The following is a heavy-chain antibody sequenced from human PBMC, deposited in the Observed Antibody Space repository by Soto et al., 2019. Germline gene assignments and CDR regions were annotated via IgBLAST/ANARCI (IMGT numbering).Heavy chain of an antibody. J-gene: IGHJ5*02. CDR3: ATDRTIGVAGDNGFDP. CDR2: ISYDGSNK. V-gene: IGHV3-30*03. Sequence: QGQLVESGGGVVQPGRSLRLSCAASGFTFRNFGMHWVRQAPGTVLEWVAVISYDGSNKYYAHSVRGRFTISRDNSKNTLFRQMNRLRPEEKAVYYCATDRTIGVAGDNGFDPWGQGTLVTVSS. D-gene: IGHD6-19*01. CDR1: GFTFRNFG.